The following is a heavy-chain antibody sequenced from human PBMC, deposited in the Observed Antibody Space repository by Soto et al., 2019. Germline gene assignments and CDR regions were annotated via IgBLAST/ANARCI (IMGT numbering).Heavy chain of an antibody. CDR2: ISAYNGNT. V-gene: IGHV1-18*01. Sequence: ASVKVSCKASGYTFTSYGISWVRQAPGQGLEWMGWISAYNGNTNYAQKLQGRVTMTTDTSTSTAYMELRSPRSDDTAVYHCARLLDSNRNFDYWGQGTLVTVS. CDR3: ARLLDSNRNFDY. CDR1: GYTFTSYG. D-gene: IGHD4-4*01. J-gene: IGHJ4*02.